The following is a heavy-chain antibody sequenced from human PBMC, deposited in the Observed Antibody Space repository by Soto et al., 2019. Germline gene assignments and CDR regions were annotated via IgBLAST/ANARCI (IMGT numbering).Heavy chain of an antibody. CDR3: ARGVGWEPLGY. D-gene: IGHD1-26*01. J-gene: IGHJ4*02. CDR2: ISAYNGNK. Sequence: QVQLVQSGAEVKKPGASVKVSCKASGYTFTSYGISWVRQAPGQGLEWMGWISAYNGNKNHAQKHQGRVPMTTDPAKSTAYMELMSLRSDATAVYYCARGVGWEPLGYWGQGPLVTVSS. CDR1: GYTFTSYG. V-gene: IGHV1-18*01.